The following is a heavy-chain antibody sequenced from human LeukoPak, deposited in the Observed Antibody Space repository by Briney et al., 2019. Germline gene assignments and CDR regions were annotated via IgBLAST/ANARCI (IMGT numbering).Heavy chain of an antibody. CDR2: ISYSGTT. CDR3: ARMAEEGPSWLDP. D-gene: IGHD5-24*01. Sequence: SETLSLTCSGSGGSLTNYYWTGSRQAPGKGLEGIGYISYSGTTKYNPSLESRVTMSVDTSKNQLSLKLTSVTAADTAVYYCARMAEEGPSWLDPWGKGTQVTVSS. V-gene: IGHV4-59*01. CDR1: GGSLTNYY. J-gene: IGHJ5*02.